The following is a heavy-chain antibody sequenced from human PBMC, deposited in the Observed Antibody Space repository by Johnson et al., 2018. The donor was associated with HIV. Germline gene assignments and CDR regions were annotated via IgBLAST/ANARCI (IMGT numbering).Heavy chain of an antibody. CDR1: GFSFSSYA. D-gene: IGHD3-16*01. J-gene: IGHJ3*02. V-gene: IGHV3-30*03. CDR2: ISFDGGDK. CDR3: TTPSSSYYAYDAFDI. Sequence: VESGGGVVQPGRSLRLSCAASGFSFSSYAMHWVRQSPGTGLAWVAVISFDGGDKYYAASVKGRFTISRDNSKRTFFLQMNSLKMEDTAVYYCTTPSSSYYAYDAFDIWGQGTMVTVSS.